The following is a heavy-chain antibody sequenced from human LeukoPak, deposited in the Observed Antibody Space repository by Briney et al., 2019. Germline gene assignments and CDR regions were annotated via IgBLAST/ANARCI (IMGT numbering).Heavy chain of an antibody. J-gene: IGHJ3*02. CDR1: GGSISSYY. V-gene: IGHV4-59*01. D-gene: IGHD3-16*01. CDR2: IYYSGST. CDR3: ARDSPPYDYVWGSYSDAFDI. Sequence: SETLSLTCTVSGGSISSYYWSWIRQPPGKGLEWLGYIYYSGSTNYNPSLKSRVTISVDTSKNQFSLKLSSVTAADTAVYYCARDSPPYDYVWGSYSDAFDIWGQGTMVTASS.